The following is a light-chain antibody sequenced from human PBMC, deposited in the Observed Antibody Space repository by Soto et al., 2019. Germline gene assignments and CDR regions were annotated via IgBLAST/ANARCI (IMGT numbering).Light chain of an antibody. CDR2: AAY. V-gene: IGKV1-12*02. CDR3: QQLNSYPS. CDR1: QGISTW. Sequence: DIQLTQAPSSVSASVGDGVNISCRASQGISTWLAWYQQKAGKAPKILIYAAYTLQSGVPSRFSGSGSGTDFTLTISSLQPEDFATYYCQQLNSYPSFGQGTRLEIK. J-gene: IGKJ5*01.